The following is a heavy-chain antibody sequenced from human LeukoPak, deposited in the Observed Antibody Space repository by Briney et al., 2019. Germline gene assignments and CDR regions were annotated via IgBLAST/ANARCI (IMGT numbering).Heavy chain of an antibody. Sequence: ASVKVSCKASGYTFTGYYMHWVRQAPGQGLEWMGWINPNSGGTNYAQKFQGRVTMTRDTSISTAYMELSRLRSDDTAVYYCARGPYCYGSGSYYLGPNFDYWGQGTLVTVSS. CDR2: INPNSGGT. CDR1: GYTFTGYY. J-gene: IGHJ4*02. V-gene: IGHV1-2*02. D-gene: IGHD3-10*01. CDR3: ARGPYCYGSGSYYLGPNFDY.